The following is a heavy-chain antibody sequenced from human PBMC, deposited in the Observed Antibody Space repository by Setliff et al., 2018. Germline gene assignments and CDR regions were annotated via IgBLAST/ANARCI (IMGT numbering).Heavy chain of an antibody. CDR1: GYTFTSYY. CDR2: INPSGGST. CDR3: ASGTPHKWLVHDYYYYGMDV. Sequence: ASVKVSCKASGYTFTSYYMHWVRQAPGQGLEWMGIINPSGGSTSYAQKFQGRVTMTRDTSTSTVYMELSSLRSEDTAVYYCASGTPHKWLVHDYYYYGMDVWGQGTTVTVSS. V-gene: IGHV1-46*01. J-gene: IGHJ6*02. D-gene: IGHD6-19*01.